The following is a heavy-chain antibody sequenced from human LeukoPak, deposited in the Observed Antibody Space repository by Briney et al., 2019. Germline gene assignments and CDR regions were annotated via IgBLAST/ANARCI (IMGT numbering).Heavy chain of an antibody. CDR2: IYYSGST. J-gene: IGHJ4*02. V-gene: IGHV4-59*01. D-gene: IGHD4-11*01. CDR1: GGSLSGYY. Sequence: SETLSLTCAVSGGSLSGYYWSWIRQPPGKGLEWIGYIYYSGSTNYNPSLMSRLTISVDTSKDQFSLKLSSVTAADTAVYYCARLRGNYFPDYWGQGTLVTVSS. CDR3: ARLRGNYFPDY.